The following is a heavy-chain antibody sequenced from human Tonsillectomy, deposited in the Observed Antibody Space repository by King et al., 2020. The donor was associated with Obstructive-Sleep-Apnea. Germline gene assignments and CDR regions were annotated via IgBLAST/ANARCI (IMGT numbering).Heavy chain of an antibody. J-gene: IGHJ4*02. CDR3: AKASRQYYDSSGRESDY. CDR1: GFTFSSYA. CDR2: ISGSGGST. Sequence: EVQLVESGGGLVQPGGSLRLSCAASGFTFSSYAMSWVRQAPGKGLEWVSAISGSGGSTYYADSVKGRFTISGDNSKNTLYLQMNSLSAEDTAVYYCAKASRQYYDSSGRESDYWGQGTLVTVSS. V-gene: IGHV3-23*04. D-gene: IGHD3-22*01.